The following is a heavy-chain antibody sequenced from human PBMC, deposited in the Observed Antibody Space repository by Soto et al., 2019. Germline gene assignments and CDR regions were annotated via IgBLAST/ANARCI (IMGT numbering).Heavy chain of an antibody. CDR1: GGSIRSGDYY. J-gene: IGHJ5*02. D-gene: IGHD6-13*01. CDR3: ARERPDGSRLDP. CDR2: IYYSGST. Sequence: QVQLQESGPGLVKPSQTLSLTCTVSGGSIRSGDYYWSWIRQPPGKGLEWIGYIYYSGSTYYNPSLESRVTISVDTSKYQFSLKLSSVTAADTAVYYCARERPDGSRLDPWGQGTLVTVSS. V-gene: IGHV4-30-4*01.